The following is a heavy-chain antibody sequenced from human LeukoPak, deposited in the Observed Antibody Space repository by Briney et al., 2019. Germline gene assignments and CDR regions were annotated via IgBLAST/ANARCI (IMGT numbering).Heavy chain of an antibody. Sequence: ASVKVSCKASGYTFTTYGISWVRQAPGQGLEWMGWISAYNGNTNYAQNLQGRVTMTTDTSTSTAYMELRSLRSDDTAVYYCARAGGSSSYPSDIRFDPWGQGTLVTVSS. CDR2: ISAYNGNT. D-gene: IGHD6-13*01. V-gene: IGHV1-18*01. CDR1: GYTFTTYG. CDR3: ARAGGSSSYPSDIRFDP. J-gene: IGHJ5*02.